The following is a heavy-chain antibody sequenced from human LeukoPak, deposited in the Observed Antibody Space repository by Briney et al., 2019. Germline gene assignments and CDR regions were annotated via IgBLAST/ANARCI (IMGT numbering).Heavy chain of an antibody. J-gene: IGHJ5*01. V-gene: IGHV4-39*01. Sequence: SETLSLTCTVSGGSITTGIYYWGWIRQPPGQGLEWVGSINYRGSTYYNPSLKSRVTVSVDTSKNQFSLNLMSVTAADTAVYYCARAGTSWFDSWGQGTLVTASS. CDR3: ARAGTSWFDS. CDR1: GGSITTGIYY. CDR2: INYRGST. D-gene: IGHD1-14*01.